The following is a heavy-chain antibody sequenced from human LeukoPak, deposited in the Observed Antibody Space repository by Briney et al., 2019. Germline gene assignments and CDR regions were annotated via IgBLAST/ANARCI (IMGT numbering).Heavy chain of an antibody. CDR3: ARTSIGVVKGFDI. J-gene: IGHJ3*02. Sequence: PSETLSLTCTVSGGSISSYYWSWIRQPPGKGLEWIGYIYYSGSTNYNPSLKSRVTISVDTSKNQFSLKLSSVTAADTAVYYCARTSIGVVKGFDIWGQGTMVTVPS. CDR1: GGSISSYY. CDR2: IYYSGST. D-gene: IGHD3-3*01. V-gene: IGHV4-59*01.